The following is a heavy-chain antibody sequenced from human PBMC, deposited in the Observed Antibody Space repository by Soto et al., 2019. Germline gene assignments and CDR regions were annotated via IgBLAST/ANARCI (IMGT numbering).Heavy chain of an antibody. D-gene: IGHD2-15*01. V-gene: IGHV1-46*01. CDR1: GYIFTAYS. CDR2: VNPSGGST. CDR3: AREENCSDGICYSEYFQR. J-gene: IGHJ1*01. Sequence: ASVKVSCKASGYIFTAYSMHWVRQAPGEGLEWMGVVNPSGGSTNYAQKFQGRITMTRDTSTSTVYMDLSSLTSEDTAVYYCAREENCSDGICYSEYFQRWGQGTLVTV.